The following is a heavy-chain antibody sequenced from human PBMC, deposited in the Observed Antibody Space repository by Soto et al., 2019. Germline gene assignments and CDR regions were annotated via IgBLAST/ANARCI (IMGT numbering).Heavy chain of an antibody. Sequence: ASVKVSCTASGYTFTSYDINWVRPATGQVLEWMGWMNPNSGNTGYAQKFQGRVTMTRNTSISTAYMELSSLRSEDTAVYYCARVWCSGGSCYAYYYYGMDVWGQGTTVTVSS. CDR2: MNPNSGNT. CDR1: GYTFTSYD. V-gene: IGHV1-8*01. D-gene: IGHD2-15*01. CDR3: ARVWCSGGSCYAYYYYGMDV. J-gene: IGHJ6*02.